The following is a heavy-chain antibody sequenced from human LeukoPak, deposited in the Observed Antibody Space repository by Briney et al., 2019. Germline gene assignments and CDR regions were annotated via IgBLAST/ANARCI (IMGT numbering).Heavy chain of an antibody. V-gene: IGHV3-33*06. CDR2: IWYDGSNK. Sequence: PGRSLRLSCAASGFTFSSYGMHWVRQAPGKGLEWVAVIWYDGSNKYYADSVKGRFTISRDNSKNTLYLQMNSLRAEDTAVYYCAKHKYSSSPAWFDPWGQGTLVTVSS. CDR1: GFTFSSYG. D-gene: IGHD6-6*01. J-gene: IGHJ5*02. CDR3: AKHKYSSSPAWFDP.